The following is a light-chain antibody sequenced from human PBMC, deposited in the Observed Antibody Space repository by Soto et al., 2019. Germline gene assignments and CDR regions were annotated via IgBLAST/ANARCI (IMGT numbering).Light chain of an antibody. CDR2: KAS. V-gene: IGKV1-5*03. J-gene: IGKJ1*01. CDR3: QQYDTYSWT. Sequence: DIQMTQSPSTLSASVGDRVTITCWASQSISSWLAWYQQKPGKAPKLLINKASSLESGVPSRFSGSGSGTEFTLTISSLQPDDFATYYCQQYDTYSWTFGQGTKVDIK. CDR1: QSISSW.